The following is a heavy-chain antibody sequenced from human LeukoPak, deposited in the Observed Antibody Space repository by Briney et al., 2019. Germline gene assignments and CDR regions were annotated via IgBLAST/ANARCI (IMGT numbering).Heavy chain of an antibody. Sequence: SETLSLTCAVYGGSFSGYYWSWIRQPPGKGLEWIGEINHSGNTNYNPSLKSRVTISVDTSKNQFSLKVNSVTAADTAVYYCARGDCSSTICYSPMDVWGKGTTVTVSS. CDR1: GGSFSGYY. J-gene: IGHJ6*03. V-gene: IGHV4-34*01. CDR3: ARGDCSSTICYSPMDV. D-gene: IGHD2-2*01. CDR2: INHSGNT.